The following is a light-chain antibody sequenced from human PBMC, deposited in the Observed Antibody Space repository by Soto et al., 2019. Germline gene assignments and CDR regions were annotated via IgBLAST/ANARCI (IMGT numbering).Light chain of an antibody. CDR1: QSLLQSNGYNY. CDR3: MQALQTPLT. CDR2: LGS. V-gene: IGKV2-28*01. J-gene: IGKJ4*01. Sequence: EIVMTQSPLSLPVTPGETASISCRSSQSLLQSNGYNYLDWYLQKPGQSPHLLIYLGSNRASGVPDRISGSGSGTDFTLKISRVEAEDVGVYYCMQALQTPLTFGGGTKVEIK.